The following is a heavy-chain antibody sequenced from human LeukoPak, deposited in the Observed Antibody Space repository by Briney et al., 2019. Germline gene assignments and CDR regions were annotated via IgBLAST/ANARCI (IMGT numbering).Heavy chain of an antibody. CDR2: ISGSSSNV. J-gene: IGHJ4*02. Sequence: GGSLRLSCAASGFSFSSYEMNWVRQAPGKGLEWISAISGSSSNVYYAASVRGRFTISRDNAENSLYLQLNTMRAEDTAVYYCARGFRDTAMFLDYWGQGTLVTVSS. D-gene: IGHD5-18*01. V-gene: IGHV3-48*03. CDR1: GFSFSSYE. CDR3: ARGFRDTAMFLDY.